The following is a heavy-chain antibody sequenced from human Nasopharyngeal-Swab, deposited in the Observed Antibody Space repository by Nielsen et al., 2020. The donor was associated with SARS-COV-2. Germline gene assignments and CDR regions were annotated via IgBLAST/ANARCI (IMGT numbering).Heavy chain of an antibody. Sequence: LSLTCATSGFTFSSFGMHWVRQAPGKGLEWVAFIAHDASNEYYGDSVKGRFSISRDSSKNTLYLQMDSLRGEDTAVYYCARDAPAHYGAFYWGRGTLVTVST. CDR2: IAHDASNE. CDR3: ARDAPAHYGAFY. J-gene: IGHJ4*02. D-gene: IGHD4-17*01. V-gene: IGHV3-30*03. CDR1: GFTFSSFG.